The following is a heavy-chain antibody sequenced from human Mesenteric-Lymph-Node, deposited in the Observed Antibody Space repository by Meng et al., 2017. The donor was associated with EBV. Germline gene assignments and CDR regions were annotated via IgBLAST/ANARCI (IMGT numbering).Heavy chain of an antibody. Sequence: QVHLGQSGAEVKKPGASVTVSCKVSGYTLAELSMHWVRQAPGKGLEWMGGFNPEDGGTLYAQKFQGRVTMTEDTSTDTAYLKLSRLRSDDMAVYYCAAFTHSFWGQGTLVTVSS. V-gene: IGHV1-24*01. CDR3: AAFTHSF. J-gene: IGHJ4*02. D-gene: IGHD2-15*01. CDR2: FNPEDGGT. CDR1: GYTLAELS.